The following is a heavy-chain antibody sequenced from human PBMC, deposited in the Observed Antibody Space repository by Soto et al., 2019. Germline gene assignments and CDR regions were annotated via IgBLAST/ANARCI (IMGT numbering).Heavy chain of an antibody. CDR3: ARDRCTNGVCYAPSDY. V-gene: IGHV3-64*01. D-gene: IGHD2-8*01. CDR1: GFTFSSYA. Sequence: EVQLVESGGGLVQPGGSLRLSCAASGFTFSSYAMHWVRQAPGKGLDFVSAISSNAGSTFYANSVRGRCTISRDNSKNTLYLQMGSLRTEDMAVYYCARDRCTNGVCYAPSDYWGQGTLVTVSS. CDR2: ISSNAGST. J-gene: IGHJ4*02.